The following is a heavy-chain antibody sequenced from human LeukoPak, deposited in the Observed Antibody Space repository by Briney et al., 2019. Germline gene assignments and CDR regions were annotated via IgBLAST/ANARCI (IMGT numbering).Heavy chain of an antibody. CDR3: ARAAPIYYDSSGYPMDY. Sequence: SVKVSCKASGGTFSSYAISWVRQAPGQGLEWMGGIIPIFGTANYAQKFQGRVTITADESTSTAYMELSSLRSEDTAVYYCARAAPIYYDSSGYPMDYWGQGTLVTVSP. CDR2: IIPIFGTA. D-gene: IGHD3-22*01. V-gene: IGHV1-69*13. J-gene: IGHJ4*02. CDR1: GGTFSSYA.